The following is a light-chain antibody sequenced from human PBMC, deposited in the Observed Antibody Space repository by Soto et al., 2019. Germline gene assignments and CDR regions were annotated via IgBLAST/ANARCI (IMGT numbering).Light chain of an antibody. J-gene: IGLJ1*01. CDR1: SSDVGSYNR. CDR3: TSYTSSSTYV. V-gene: IGLV2-18*02. CDR2: EVS. Sequence: SVLTQPPSVSGSPGQSVAISCTGTSSDVGSYNRVSWYQQPPGTAPKLMIYEVSNRPSGVPDRFSGSKSGNTASLTISGLQADDEADYYCTSYTSSSTYVFGTGTKVTVL.